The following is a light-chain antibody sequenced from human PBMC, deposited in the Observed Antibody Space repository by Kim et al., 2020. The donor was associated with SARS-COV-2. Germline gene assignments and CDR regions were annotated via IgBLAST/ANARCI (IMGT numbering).Light chain of an antibody. Sequence: SYELTQDPAVSVALGQTVRITCQGDSLRTYYTTWFQQKPGQAPIVVFYGKNNRPSGIPDRFSGSSSGNTASLIITATQAGDEADYYCNSRDNNDNVLFGG. CDR3: NSRDNNDNVL. CDR1: SLRTYY. V-gene: IGLV3-19*01. J-gene: IGLJ2*01. CDR2: GKN.